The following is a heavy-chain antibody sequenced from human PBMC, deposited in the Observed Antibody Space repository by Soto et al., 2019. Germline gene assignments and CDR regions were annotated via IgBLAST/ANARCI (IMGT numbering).Heavy chain of an antibody. V-gene: IGHV3-30*18. D-gene: IGHD2-8*02. J-gene: IGHJ6*02. Sequence: QVQLVESGGGVVQPGRSLRLSCAASGFTFSSYGMHWVRQAPGKGLEWVAVISYDGSNKYYADSVKGRFTISRDNSKNTMYLQMNSLRAEDTAVYYCANSGGMDVWGPGTTVTVSS. CDR1: GFTFSSYG. CDR3: ANSGGMDV. CDR2: ISYDGSNK.